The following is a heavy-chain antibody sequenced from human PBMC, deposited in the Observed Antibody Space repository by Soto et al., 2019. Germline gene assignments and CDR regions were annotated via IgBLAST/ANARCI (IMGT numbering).Heavy chain of an antibody. V-gene: IGHV3-23*01. Sequence: EVQLLESGGGLVQPGGSLRLSCAASGFTFSSYALSWVRQAPGRWLEWVSIIGDSGGTTLYADSVKGRCTISRDNYKNTLYLQMNNLRAEDTAVYYCAKHFDSGCPDYWGQGTLVTVSS. D-gene: IGHD6-19*01. J-gene: IGHJ4*02. CDR1: GFTFSSYA. CDR2: IGDSGGTT. CDR3: AKHFDSGCPDY.